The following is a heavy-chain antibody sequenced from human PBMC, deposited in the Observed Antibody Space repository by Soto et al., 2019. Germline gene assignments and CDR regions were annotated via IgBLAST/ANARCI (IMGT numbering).Heavy chain of an antibody. CDR2: IYYSGST. D-gene: IGHD2-2*01. V-gene: IGHV4-31*03. Sequence: ASETLSLTYTVSGGAISSGGYYWSWIRQHPGKGLEWIGYIYYSGSTYYNPSLKSRVTISVDTSKNQFSLKLSSVTAADTAVYHCARGNIVVVPAAGFDPWGQGTLVTVSS. J-gene: IGHJ5*02. CDR1: GGAISSGGYY. CDR3: ARGNIVVVPAAGFDP.